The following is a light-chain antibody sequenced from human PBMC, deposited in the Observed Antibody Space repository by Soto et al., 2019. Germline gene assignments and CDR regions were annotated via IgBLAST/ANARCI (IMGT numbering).Light chain of an antibody. CDR1: QSLEDSDGNSY. CDR2: KIS. V-gene: IGKV2-24*01. J-gene: IGKJ1*01. CDR3: MQATQFPWT. Sequence: IVMTQTPLSSAVTLGQPASISCRSSQSLEDSDGNSYLSWLHQRPGQPPRLLIYKISNRLSGVPDRFSGSGAGTVFTLRISRVEADDVGLYYCMQATQFPWTLGQGTKV.